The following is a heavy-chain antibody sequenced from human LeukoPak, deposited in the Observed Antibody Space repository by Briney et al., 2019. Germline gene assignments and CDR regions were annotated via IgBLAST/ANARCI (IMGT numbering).Heavy chain of an antibody. CDR1: GGSISSYY. J-gene: IGHJ4*02. D-gene: IGHD6-6*01. Sequence: SETLSLTCTVSGGSISSYYWSWIRQPPGKGLEWIGYIYYSGSTNYNPSLKSRVTISVDTSKNQFSLKLSSVTAADTAMYYCARHGRIAAPVRGQGTLVTVSS. V-gene: IGHV4-59*08. CDR2: IYYSGST. CDR3: ARHGRIAAPV.